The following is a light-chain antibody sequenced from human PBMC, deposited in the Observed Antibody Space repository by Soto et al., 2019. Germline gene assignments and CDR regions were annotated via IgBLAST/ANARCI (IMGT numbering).Light chain of an antibody. J-gene: IGLJ1*01. CDR2: SHN. Sequence: QSVLTQPPSVSATPGQRGTISCSGSRSNIGDNYVYWYQHLPGTAPKLLIYSHNQRPSGVPDRFSGSNSGTSASLAISGLRSDDEADYYCAAWDDSLSAYVFGTGTKVTVL. CDR1: RSNIGDNY. V-gene: IGLV1-47*02. CDR3: AAWDDSLSAYV.